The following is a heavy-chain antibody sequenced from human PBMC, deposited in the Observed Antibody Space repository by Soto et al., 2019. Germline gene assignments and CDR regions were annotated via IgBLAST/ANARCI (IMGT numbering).Heavy chain of an antibody. J-gene: IGHJ6*02. CDR1: GGSFSGYY. CDR3: ARGRQVVVITDYYYYGMDV. Sequence: PSETLSLTCAVYGGSFSGYYWSWIRQPPGKGLEWIGEINHSGSTNYNPSLKSRVTISVDTSKNQFSLKLSSVTAADTAVYYCARGRQVVVITDYYYYGMDVWGQGTTVTVYS. D-gene: IGHD3-22*01. V-gene: IGHV4-34*01. CDR2: INHSGST.